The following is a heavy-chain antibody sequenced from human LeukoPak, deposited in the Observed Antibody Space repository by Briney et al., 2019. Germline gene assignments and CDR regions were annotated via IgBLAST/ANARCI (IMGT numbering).Heavy chain of an antibody. Sequence: PAGGSLRLPCAASGFTFSSYAMSWVRQAPGKGLEWVSAISGSGGSTYYADSVKGRFTISRDNSKNTLYLQMNSLRAEDTAVYYCAKDGTVEYFDYWGQGTLVTVSS. CDR2: ISGSGGST. CDR1: GFTFSSYA. D-gene: IGHD4-23*01. J-gene: IGHJ4*02. V-gene: IGHV3-23*01. CDR3: AKDGTVEYFDY.